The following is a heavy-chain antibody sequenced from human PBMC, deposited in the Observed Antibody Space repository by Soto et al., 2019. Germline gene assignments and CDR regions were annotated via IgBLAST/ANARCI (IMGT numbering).Heavy chain of an antibody. CDR3: ERGSPGGYGLDV. CDR1: GFTFSDYS. J-gene: IGHJ6*02. D-gene: IGHD3-10*01. Sequence: EVQLVESGGGLVQPGGSLRLSCAASGFTFSDYSMNWVRQAPGKGLEWVSYISSSSINIYYADSVKGRFTISRDNAKNSLYLQVNSLRDEDTAVYYCERGSPGGYGLDVWGQGTTVTVSS. CDR2: ISSSSINI. V-gene: IGHV3-48*02.